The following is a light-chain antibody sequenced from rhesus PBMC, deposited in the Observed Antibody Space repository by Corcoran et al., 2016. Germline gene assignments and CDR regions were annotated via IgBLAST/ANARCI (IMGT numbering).Light chain of an antibody. CDR1: QGISSY. J-gene: IGKJ3*01. CDR2: YAS. Sequence: DIQLTQSPSSLSASVGDRVTITFRASQGISSYLVWYQQKQGKAPKLLIYYASNLQSGVPSRFSGSGSGTDFTLTISSLQPEDFAVYYCQHGYGTPFTFGPGTKLDIK. CDR3: QHGYGTPFT. V-gene: IGKV1-38*01.